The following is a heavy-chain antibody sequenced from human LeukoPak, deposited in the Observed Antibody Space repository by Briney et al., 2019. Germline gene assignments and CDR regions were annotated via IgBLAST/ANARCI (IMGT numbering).Heavy chain of an antibody. D-gene: IGHD3-22*01. CDR2: IKQDGNEK. V-gene: IGHV3-7*03. J-gene: IGHJ4*02. CDR1: GFTFSDYW. Sequence: GGSLRLSCVASGFTFSDYWMTWVRQAPGTGLEWVANIKQDGNEKYYVDSVKGRFTISRDNAKNSLHLQMDNLRAEDTAVYYCAKDHPQAYAWFYWGQGTLVTVSS. CDR3: AKDHPQAYAWFY.